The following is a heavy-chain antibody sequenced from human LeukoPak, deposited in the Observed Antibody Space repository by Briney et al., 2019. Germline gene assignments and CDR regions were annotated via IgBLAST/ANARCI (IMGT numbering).Heavy chain of an antibody. CDR3: AKSRGGTITHYFDY. J-gene: IGHJ4*02. D-gene: IGHD5-24*01. CDR1: GFPFDDYA. Sequence: PGGSLRLSCAASGFPFDDYAMHWVRQAPGKGLEWVSGISWNSGSIGYADSVKGRFTISRDNAKNSLYLQMNSLRAEDTALYYCAKSRGGTITHYFDYWGQGTLVTVSS. V-gene: IGHV3-9*01. CDR2: ISWNSGSI.